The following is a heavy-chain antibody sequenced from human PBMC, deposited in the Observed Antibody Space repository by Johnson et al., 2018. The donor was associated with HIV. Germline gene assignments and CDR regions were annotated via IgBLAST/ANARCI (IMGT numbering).Heavy chain of an antibody. CDR3: AKDAGIAVAEGAFDI. D-gene: IGHD6-19*01. CDR1: GFTFSSYA. CDR2: ISYDGSNK. J-gene: IGHJ3*02. Sequence: QMQLVESGGGVVQPGRSLRLSCAASGFTFSSYAMHWVRQAPGKGLEWVAVISYDGSNKYYADSVKGRFTISRDNSKNTLYLQMSSLRTEDTAVYYCAKDAGIAVAEGAFDIWGQGTMVTVSS. V-gene: IGHV3-30-3*02.